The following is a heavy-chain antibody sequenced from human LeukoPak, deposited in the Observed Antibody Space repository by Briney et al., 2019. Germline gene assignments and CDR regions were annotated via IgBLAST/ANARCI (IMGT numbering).Heavy chain of an antibody. Sequence: SETLSLTCSVSGDSISSSSYYWGWIRQPPGKGLEWIGEINHSGSTNYNPSLKSRVTISVDTSKNQFSLKLSSVTAADTAVYYCARAGKQLDNYWGQGTLVTVSS. J-gene: IGHJ4*02. V-gene: IGHV4-39*07. D-gene: IGHD1-1*01. CDR3: ARAGKQLDNY. CDR2: INHSGST. CDR1: GDSISSSSYY.